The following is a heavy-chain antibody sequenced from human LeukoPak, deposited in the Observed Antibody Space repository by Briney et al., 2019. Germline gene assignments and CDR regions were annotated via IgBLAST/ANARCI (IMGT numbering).Heavy chain of an antibody. CDR2: ICYNGIT. CDR3: ARGNGSHYDSSGYCHFDY. J-gene: IGHJ4*02. CDR1: GASISSADYY. V-gene: IGHV4-30-4*01. Sequence: SETLSLTCTVSGASISSADYYWSWVRQPPGKGLEWIGYICYNGITYYNASLRSRLTISVDTSKNQFSLKLSSVTAADTAAYYCARGNGSHYDSSGYCHFDYWGQGTLVTVSS. D-gene: IGHD3-22*01.